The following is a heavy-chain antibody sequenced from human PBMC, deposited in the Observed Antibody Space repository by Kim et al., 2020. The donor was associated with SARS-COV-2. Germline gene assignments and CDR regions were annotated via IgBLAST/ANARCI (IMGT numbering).Heavy chain of an antibody. CDR3: VRGAFDI. CDR2: INGDASTI. CDR1: GFTFSTSW. V-gene: IGHV3-74*03. J-gene: IGHJ3*02. Sequence: GGSLRLSCAAFGFTFSTSWMHWVRQAPGTGLVWVSHINGDASTITFADSVKGRFTISRDNARNTLYLQMNSLRAEDTAVYYCVRGAFDIWGQGTMVTVSS.